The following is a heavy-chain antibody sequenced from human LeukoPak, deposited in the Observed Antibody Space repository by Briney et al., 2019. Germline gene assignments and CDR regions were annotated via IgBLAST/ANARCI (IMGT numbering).Heavy chain of an antibody. V-gene: IGHV1-2*02. CDR2: INPNSGGT. CDR1: GYTFTGYY. D-gene: IGHD3-10*01. J-gene: IGHJ4*02. Sequence: ASVKVSCKASGYTFTGYYMHWVRQAPGQGLEWMGWINPNSGGTNYAQKFQGRVTMTRDTSISTAYMELSRLRSDDTAVYYCVTADIKVIRGLEQFDYWGQGTLVTVSS. CDR3: VTADIKVIRGLEQFDY.